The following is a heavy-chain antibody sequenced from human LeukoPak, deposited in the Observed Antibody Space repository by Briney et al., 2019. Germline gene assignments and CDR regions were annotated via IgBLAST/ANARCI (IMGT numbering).Heavy chain of an antibody. V-gene: IGHV4-61*02. D-gene: IGHD4-23*01. Sequence: SETLSLTCTVSGGSISSGSYYWSWIRQPAGKGLEWIGRIYTSGSTNYNPSLKSRVTISVDTSKNQFSLKLSSVTAADTAVYYCASSTTVVTGSDYWGQGTLVTVSS. CDR1: GGSISSGSYY. J-gene: IGHJ4*02. CDR2: IYTSGST. CDR3: ASSTTVVTGSDY.